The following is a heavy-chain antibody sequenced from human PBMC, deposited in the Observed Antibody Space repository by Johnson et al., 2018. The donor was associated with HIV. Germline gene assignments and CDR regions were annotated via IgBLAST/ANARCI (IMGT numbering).Heavy chain of an antibody. J-gene: IGHJ3*02. Sequence: QVQLVESGGGVVQPGRSLRLSCAASGFTFSSYGMHWVRQAPGKGLEWVAVIWYDGSNKFYIDSVKGRFTISRDNSKNTLFLQMNSLRAEDTAVYYCARDPYTSAGNPFDIWGQGTRVTVS. V-gene: IGHV3-33*01. CDR1: GFTFSSYG. CDR2: IWYDGSNK. D-gene: IGHD3-10*01. CDR3: ARDPYTSAGNPFDI.